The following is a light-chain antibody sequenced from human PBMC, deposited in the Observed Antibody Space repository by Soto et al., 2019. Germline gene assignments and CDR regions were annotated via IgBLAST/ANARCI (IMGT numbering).Light chain of an antibody. V-gene: IGLV2-14*01. CDR3: SSYTTSSTVI. Sequence: QSALTQPASVSGSPGQSITISCTGTSSDVGGYNYVSWYQQHPGKAPKLMIYEVSNRPSGVSNRFSGSKSGNTASLTISGLQAEDEDDYYCSSYTTSSTVIIGGGTKLTAL. J-gene: IGLJ2*01. CDR2: EVS. CDR1: SSDVGGYNY.